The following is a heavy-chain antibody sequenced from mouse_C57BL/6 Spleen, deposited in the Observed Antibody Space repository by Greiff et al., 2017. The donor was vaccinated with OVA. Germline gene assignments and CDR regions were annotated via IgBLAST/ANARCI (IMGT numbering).Heavy chain of an antibody. Sequence: EVKLVESGGGLVKPGGSLKLSCAASGFTFSSYTMSWVRQTPEKRLEWVATISGGGGNTYYPDSVKGRFTISRDNAKNTLYLQMSSLTSEDTALYYCARHWVYDGYRYFDYWGQGTTLTVSS. CDR2: ISGGGGNT. J-gene: IGHJ2*01. CDR3: ARHWVYDGYRYFDY. D-gene: IGHD2-3*01. V-gene: IGHV5-9*01. CDR1: GFTFSSYT.